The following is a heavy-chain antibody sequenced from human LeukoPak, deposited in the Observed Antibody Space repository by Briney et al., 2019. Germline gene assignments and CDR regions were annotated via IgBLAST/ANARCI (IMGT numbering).Heavy chain of an antibody. CDR1: GFTFSSYA. V-gene: IGHV3-23*01. D-gene: IGHD3-10*01. CDR3: AKGHNSVRSSSNFDY. CDR2: ISGSGGST. J-gene: IGHJ4*02. Sequence: PGGSLRLSCAASGFTFSSYAMSWVRQAPGKGLEWVSAISGSGGSTYYADSVKGRSTISRDNSKNTLYLQMNSLRAEDTAVYYCAKGHNSVRSSSNFDYWGQGTLVTVSS.